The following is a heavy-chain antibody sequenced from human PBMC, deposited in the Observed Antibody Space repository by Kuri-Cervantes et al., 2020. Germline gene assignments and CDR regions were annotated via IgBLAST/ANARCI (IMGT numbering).Heavy chain of an antibody. J-gene: IGHJ3*01. CDR1: GFTFSSYS. CDR2: ISSSSSYI. D-gene: IGHD3-16*01. Sequence: GESLKISCAASGFTFSSYSMNWVRQAPGKGLEWVSSISSSSSYIYYADSVKGRFTISRDNAKNSLYLQMNSLRAEDTAVCYCARDYVWGSHDAFDLWGQGTMVTVSS. CDR3: ARDYVWGSHDAFDL. V-gene: IGHV3-21*01.